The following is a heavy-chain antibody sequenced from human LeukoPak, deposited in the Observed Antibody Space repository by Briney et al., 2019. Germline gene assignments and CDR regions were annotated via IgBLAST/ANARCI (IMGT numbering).Heavy chain of an antibody. Sequence: PSETLSLTCTVSGGSISSYYWSWIRQPPGKGLEWIGYIYYSGSTYYNPSLKSRVTISVDTSKNQFSLKLSSVTAADTAVYYCARRNTISYAFDIWGQGTMVTVSS. V-gene: IGHV4-59*04. CDR3: ARRNTISYAFDI. J-gene: IGHJ3*02. CDR2: IYYSGST. CDR1: GGSISSYY. D-gene: IGHD3-3*01.